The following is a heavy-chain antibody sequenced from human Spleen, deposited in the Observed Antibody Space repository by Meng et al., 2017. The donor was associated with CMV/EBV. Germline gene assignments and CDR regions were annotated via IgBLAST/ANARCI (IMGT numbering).Heavy chain of an antibody. V-gene: IGHV4-34*01. CDR1: GGSFSGYY. CDR3: ARGEYSDFRSGYQLYYYGMDV. CDR2: INHSGST. Sequence: SETLSLTCAVYGGSFSGYYWSWIRQPPGKGLEWIGEINHSGSTNYNPSLKSRVTISVDTSKNQFSLRLSSVTAADTAVYYCARGEYSDFRSGYQLYYYGMDVWGQGTTVTVSS. D-gene: IGHD3-3*01. J-gene: IGHJ6*02.